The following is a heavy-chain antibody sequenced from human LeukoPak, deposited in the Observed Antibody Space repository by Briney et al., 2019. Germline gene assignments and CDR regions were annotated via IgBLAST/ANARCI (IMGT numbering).Heavy chain of an antibody. V-gene: IGHV3-30*03. J-gene: IGHJ4*02. Sequence: PGGSLRLSCAASGFTLSSYWMHWVRQAPGKGLEWVAVISYDGSNKYYADSVKGRFTISRDNSKNTLYLQMNSLRAEDTAVYYGARARAGYWGQGTLVTVSS. CDR2: ISYDGSNK. CDR1: GFTLSSYW. CDR3: ARARAGY.